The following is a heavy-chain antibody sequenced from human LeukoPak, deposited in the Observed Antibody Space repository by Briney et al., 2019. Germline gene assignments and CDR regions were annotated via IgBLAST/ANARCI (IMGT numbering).Heavy chain of an antibody. J-gene: IGHJ1*01. CDR1: GFTFSSYG. D-gene: IGHD3-10*01. V-gene: IGHV3-23*01. CDR2: ISGSGGST. Sequence: GGSLRLSCEASGFTFSSYGMSWVRQAPGKGLEWVSAISGSGGSTYYADSVKGRFTISRDNSKNTLYLQMNSLRAEDTAVYYCAKDGSAALLLSGFQHWGQGTLVTVSS. CDR3: AKDGSAALLLSGFQH.